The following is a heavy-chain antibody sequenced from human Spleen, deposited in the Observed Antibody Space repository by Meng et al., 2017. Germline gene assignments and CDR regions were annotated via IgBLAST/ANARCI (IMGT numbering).Heavy chain of an antibody. CDR1: GGSISSSNW. D-gene: IGHD6-19*01. CDR2: IYHGGDT. J-gene: IGHJ4*02. Sequence: QGQPQESGPGRAKPSGTLSLTCAVSGGSISSSNWWSRGRQPPGKGLEWIGEIYHGGDTNYNPSLKSRVTIAIDKSKNQFSLKLSSVTAADTAVYYCASWIYSCGWQWGQGALVTVSS. V-gene: IGHV4-4*02. CDR3: ASWIYSCGWQ.